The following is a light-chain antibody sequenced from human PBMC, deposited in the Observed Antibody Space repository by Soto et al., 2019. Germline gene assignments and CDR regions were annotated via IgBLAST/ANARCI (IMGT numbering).Light chain of an antibody. Sequence: PATLSVSTREIAALSCLARPSVSSKLAWHQKQPGQAPRLLIYGASPRATGIPARFSGSGSGKEFTLTISSLQSEDFATYSCQQLNSSPWTFGQGTKV. V-gene: IGKV3D-15*01. CDR2: GAS. CDR3: QQLNSSPWT. CDR1: PSVSSK. J-gene: IGKJ1*01.